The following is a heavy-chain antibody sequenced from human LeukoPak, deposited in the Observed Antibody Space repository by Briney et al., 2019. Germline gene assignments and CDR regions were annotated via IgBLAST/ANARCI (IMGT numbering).Heavy chain of an antibody. CDR2: INHSGST. V-gene: IGHV4-34*01. J-gene: IGHJ3*02. D-gene: IGHD1-14*01. CDR1: GGSFSGYY. CDR3: ARESVRTDAFDI. Sequence: SETLPLTCDVYGGSFSGYYWSWIRQPPGKGLEWIGEINHSGSTNYNPSLKSRVTISVDTSKNQFSLKLSSVTAADTAVYYCARESVRTDAFDIWGQGTMVTVSS.